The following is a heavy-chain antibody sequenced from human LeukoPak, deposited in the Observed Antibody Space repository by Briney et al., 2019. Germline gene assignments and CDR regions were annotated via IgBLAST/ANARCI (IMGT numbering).Heavy chain of an antibody. CDR2: IFGGGDT. J-gene: IGHJ4*02. V-gene: IGHV3-53*01. CDR3: ATDGVWGSLEY. Sequence: PGGSLRLSCAASGFTVSTNYMSWVRQAPGKGLEWVSIIFGGGDTNYADSVKGRFTISRDNSKNTLYLQMNSLRAEDTAVYYCATDGVWGSLEYWGQGTLVTVSS. CDR1: GFTVSTNY. D-gene: IGHD3-16*01.